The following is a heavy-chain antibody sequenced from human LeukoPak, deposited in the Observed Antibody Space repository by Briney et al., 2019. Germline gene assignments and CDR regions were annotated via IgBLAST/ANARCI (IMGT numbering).Heavy chain of an antibody. CDR2: ITNDGSST. CDR3: ARDLADYYYGMDV. V-gene: IGHV3-74*01. CDR1: GLTFSSHW. Sequence: GGSLRLSCAASGLTFSSHWMHWVRQAPGKGLVWVSRITNDGSSTTYADSVKGRFTISRDNAKNMLYLQVNSLRAEDTAVYYCARDLADYYYGMDVWGQGTTVTVSS. D-gene: IGHD6-25*01. J-gene: IGHJ6*01.